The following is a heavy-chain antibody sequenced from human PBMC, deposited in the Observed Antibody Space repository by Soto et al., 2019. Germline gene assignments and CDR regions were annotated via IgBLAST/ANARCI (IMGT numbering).Heavy chain of an antibody. CDR1: GGSISSSNW. J-gene: IGHJ4*02. D-gene: IGHD3-10*01. CDR2: IYHSGNT. CDR3: ARRWGEGRVDY. Sequence: QVQLQESGPGLVKPSGTLSLTCAVSGGSISSSNWWSWVRQPPGKGLEWIGEIYHSGNTNYNPSLKRRGTTAVDTPRNQCSLKLSSVTAADTAVYYCARRWGEGRVDYWGQGTLVTVSS. V-gene: IGHV4-4*02.